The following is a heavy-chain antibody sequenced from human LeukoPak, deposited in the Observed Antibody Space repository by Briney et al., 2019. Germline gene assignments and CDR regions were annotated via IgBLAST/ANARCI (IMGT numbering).Heavy chain of an antibody. Sequence: SETLSLTCTVSGGSISSSSYYWGWIRQPPGKGLERIGSIYYSGSTYYNPSLKSRVTISVDTSKNQFSLKLSSVTAADTAVYYCARHGRWELFHFDYWGQGTLVTVSS. CDR1: GGSISSSSYY. D-gene: IGHD1-26*01. CDR3: ARHGRWELFHFDY. CDR2: IYYSGST. J-gene: IGHJ4*02. V-gene: IGHV4-39*01.